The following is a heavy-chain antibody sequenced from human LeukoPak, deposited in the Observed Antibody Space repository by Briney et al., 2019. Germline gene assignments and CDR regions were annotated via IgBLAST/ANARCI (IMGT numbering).Heavy chain of an antibody. CDR1: GFTFSSYG. V-gene: IGHV3-30*02. J-gene: IGHJ4*02. Sequence: GGSLRLSCAASGFTFSSYGMHWVRQAPGKGLEWVAFIRYDGSNKYYADSVKGRFTISRENSKNRLYLQRNSLRAEDTAVYYCAKAIGLVVAATFDYWGQGTLVTVSS. CDR3: AKAIGLVVAATFDY. CDR2: IRYDGSNK. D-gene: IGHD2-15*01.